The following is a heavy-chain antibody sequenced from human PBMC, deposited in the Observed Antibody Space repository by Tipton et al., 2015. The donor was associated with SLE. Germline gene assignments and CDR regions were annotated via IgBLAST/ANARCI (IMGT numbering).Heavy chain of an antibody. D-gene: IGHD1-26*01. V-gene: IGHV3-15*01. CDR3: TTGPEGATGIDL. Sequence: GSLRLSCAASGLTLRNVWMSWVRQAPGKGLEWVGRIKTTTDGGTADYAAPVKGRFTLSRDDSKNMVFLEMNTLRTEDTAMYYCTTGPEGATGIDLWGQGTLVTVSS. CDR1: GLTLRNVW. J-gene: IGHJ5*02. CDR2: IKTTTDGGTA.